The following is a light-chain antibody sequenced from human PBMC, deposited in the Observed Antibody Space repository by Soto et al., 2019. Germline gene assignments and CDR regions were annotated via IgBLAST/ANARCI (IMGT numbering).Light chain of an antibody. V-gene: IGKV1-9*01. J-gene: IGKJ1*01. Sequence: IQLTQSPSSLSASIGDRVTISCRASQGISSYLAWYQQEPGKAPKLLIYGASTVRSGVPSRFSGSGSGTEFTLTISSLQPDDFATYYCQHSGTFGQGTKVDIK. CDR1: QGISSY. CDR3: QHSGT. CDR2: GAS.